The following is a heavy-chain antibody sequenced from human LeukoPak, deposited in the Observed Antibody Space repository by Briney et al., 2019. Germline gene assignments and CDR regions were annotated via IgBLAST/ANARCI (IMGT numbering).Heavy chain of an antibody. CDR2: ISSSGNTI. Sequence: GGSLRLSCVASGFTFSSYSMNCVRQTPGKGLEWISYISSSGNTIDYADSVKGRFTISRDNAKNSLYLQMNSLRAEDTAVYYCARCRGYSYGYEDYWGQGTLVTVSS. CDR3: ARCRGYSYGYEDY. V-gene: IGHV3-48*04. CDR1: GFTFSSYS. J-gene: IGHJ4*02. D-gene: IGHD5-18*01.